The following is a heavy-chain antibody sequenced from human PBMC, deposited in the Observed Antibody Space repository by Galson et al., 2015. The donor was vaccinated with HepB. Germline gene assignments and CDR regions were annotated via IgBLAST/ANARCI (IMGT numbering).Heavy chain of an antibody. CDR2: INTNTGNP. CDR1: GYTFTRYA. D-gene: IGHD6-19*01. V-gene: IGHV7-4-1*02. CDR3: ARDGEQWLARRWFDP. Sequence: SVKVSCKASGYTFTRYAMNWVRQAPGQGLEWMGWINTNTGNPTYAQGFTGRFVFSLDTSVSTAYLQISSLKAEDTAVYYCARDGEQWLARRWFDPWGQGTLVTVSS. J-gene: IGHJ5*02.